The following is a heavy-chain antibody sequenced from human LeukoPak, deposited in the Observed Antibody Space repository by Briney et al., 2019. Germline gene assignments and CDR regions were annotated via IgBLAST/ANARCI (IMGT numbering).Heavy chain of an antibody. CDR3: ARDWVHCSGGTCSTDY. Sequence: PGGSLRPSCAASGFTFSSYSMNWVRQAPGKGLEWVSSIGSTSSYIYYADSVKGRFTISRDNAKNSLSLQMNSLRAEDTAMYYCARDWVHCSGGTCSTDYWGQGTLVTVSS. J-gene: IGHJ4*02. V-gene: IGHV3-21*01. D-gene: IGHD2-15*01. CDR1: GFTFSSYS. CDR2: IGSTSSYI.